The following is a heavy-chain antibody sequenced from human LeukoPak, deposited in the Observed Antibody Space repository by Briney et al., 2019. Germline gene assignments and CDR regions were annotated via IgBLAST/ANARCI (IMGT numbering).Heavy chain of an antibody. Sequence: GESLKISCKGSGYSFTSYWNGWVRQMPGKGLEWMGIIYPGDSDTRYSPSFQGQVTISADKSISTAYLQWSSLKASDTAMYYCARHVVSDYSSSSSWFDPWGQGTLVTVSS. CDR3: ARHVVSDYSSSSSWFDP. CDR2: IYPGDSDT. V-gene: IGHV5-51*01. J-gene: IGHJ5*02. D-gene: IGHD6-6*01. CDR1: GYSFTSYW.